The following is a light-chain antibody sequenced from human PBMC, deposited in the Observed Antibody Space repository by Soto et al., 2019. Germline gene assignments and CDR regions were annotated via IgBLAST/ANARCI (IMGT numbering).Light chain of an antibody. CDR2: WAS. CDR3: QQYYITPFT. Sequence: DIVMTQSPDSLAVSLGERATINCKSSQSVLYNSNNRDYLAWYQQKPGQPPKLLIYWASTRESGVPDRFSGSGSGTDVTLTISSLQAEDVAVYYCQQYYITPFTFGPGTKVDIK. J-gene: IGKJ3*01. CDR1: QSVLYNSNNRDY. V-gene: IGKV4-1*01.